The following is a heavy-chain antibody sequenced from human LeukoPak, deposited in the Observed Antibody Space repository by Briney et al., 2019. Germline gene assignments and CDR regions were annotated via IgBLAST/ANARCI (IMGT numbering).Heavy chain of an antibody. CDR3: AGESGNAWYNWFDP. CDR1: GGSISSGDFY. J-gene: IGHJ5*02. CDR2: IYYSGST. D-gene: IGHD5-12*01. Sequence: PSQTLSLTCTVSGGSISSGDFYWSWIRQPPGKGLEWIGFIYYSGSTYYNPSLKSRVTISVDTSKNQFSLKLNSVTAADTAVYYCAGESGNAWYNWFDPWGQGTLVTVSS. V-gene: IGHV4-30-4*01.